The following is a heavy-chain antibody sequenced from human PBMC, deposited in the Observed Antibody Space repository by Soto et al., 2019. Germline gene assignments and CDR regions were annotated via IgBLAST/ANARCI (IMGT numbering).Heavy chain of an antibody. CDR3: AKGSLWFGDGGMDV. Sequence: QVQLVESGGGVVQPGRSLRLSCAASGFTFSSYGMHWVRQAPGKGLEWVAVISYDGSNKYYADSVKGRFTISRDNSKNTLYLQMNSLRAEDTAVYYCAKGSLWFGDGGMDVWGQGTTVTVSS. CDR1: GFTFSSYG. V-gene: IGHV3-30*18. D-gene: IGHD3-10*01. CDR2: ISYDGSNK. J-gene: IGHJ6*02.